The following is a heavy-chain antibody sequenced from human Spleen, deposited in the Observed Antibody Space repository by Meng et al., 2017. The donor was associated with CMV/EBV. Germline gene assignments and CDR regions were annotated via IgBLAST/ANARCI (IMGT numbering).Heavy chain of an antibody. V-gene: IGHV4-39*07. D-gene: IGHD5-24*01. CDR2: IYYTGST. Sequence: GSLRLSCTVSGGSISSKTHYWGWIRQPPGKEMEWIGSIYYTGSTYYSPSLKSRITISVDTSKNQFSLKLSSVTAADTALYYCARGAGLRDGYNRWGQGTLVTVSS. CDR3: ARGAGLRDGYNR. J-gene: IGHJ4*02. CDR1: GGSISSKTHY.